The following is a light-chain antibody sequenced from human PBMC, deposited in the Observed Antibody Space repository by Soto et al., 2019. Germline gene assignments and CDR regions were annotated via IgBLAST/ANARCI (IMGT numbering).Light chain of an antibody. Sequence: DIQMTQSPSSLSASVGDRATITCRASQSVSSYLTWYQQKPGKAPKLLIYAASSWDSGVPSRFSGSGSGTDFTLTISSLQPEDFATYYCQQSYSTPPVTFGQGTRLEIK. CDR3: QQSYSTPPVT. V-gene: IGKV1-39*01. CDR2: AAS. CDR1: QSVSSY. J-gene: IGKJ5*01.